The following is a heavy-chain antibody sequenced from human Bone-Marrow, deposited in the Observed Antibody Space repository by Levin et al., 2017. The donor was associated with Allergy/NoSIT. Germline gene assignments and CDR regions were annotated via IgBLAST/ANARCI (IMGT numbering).Heavy chain of an antibody. CDR1: GFTFSDHA. Sequence: LSLTCAASGFTFSDHAMSWVRQAPGKGMEWVSAISAAGGSTYYADSVRGRFTISRDNSKNLLHLQMSSLRADDTAVYYCAKDSTISPVSYFDSWGQGTLVTVSS. CDR2: ISAAGGST. V-gene: IGHV3-23*01. J-gene: IGHJ4*02. D-gene: IGHD5-24*01. CDR3: AKDSTISPVSYFDS.